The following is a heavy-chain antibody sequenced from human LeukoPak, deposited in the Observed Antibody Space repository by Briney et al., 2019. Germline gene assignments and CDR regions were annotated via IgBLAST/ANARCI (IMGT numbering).Heavy chain of an antibody. J-gene: IGHJ4*02. CDR1: GFTFSSYS. V-gene: IGHV3-21*04. D-gene: IGHD3-3*01. Sequence: GGSLRLSCAASGFTFSSYSMNWVRQAPGKGLEWVSSISSSSSYIYYADSVKGRFTISRDNAKNSLYLQMNSLRAEDTAVYYCASANYDFWSGYSTPFDYWGQGTLVTVSS. CDR3: ASANYDFWSGYSTPFDY. CDR2: ISSSSSYI.